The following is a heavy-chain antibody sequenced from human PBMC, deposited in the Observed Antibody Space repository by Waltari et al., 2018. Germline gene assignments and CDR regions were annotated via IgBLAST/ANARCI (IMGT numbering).Heavy chain of an antibody. CDR3: ATGRDLPY. Sequence: EVQVVESGGGLVQPGGSLRLSCEVSEFTFSSFWMSWVRQTPGKGLEWVAKIRQDGSEKYYVDFGKGRFTGSRDNARNSLYLQMNSLRAEDTAVYYCATGRDLPYWGQGTLVTVSS. J-gene: IGHJ4*02. V-gene: IGHV3-7*01. CDR2: IRQDGSEK. CDR1: EFTFSSFW.